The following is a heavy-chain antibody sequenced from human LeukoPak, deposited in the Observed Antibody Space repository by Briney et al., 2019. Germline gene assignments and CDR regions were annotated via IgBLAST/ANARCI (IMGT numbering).Heavy chain of an antibody. V-gene: IGHV4-59*01. D-gene: IGHD3-22*01. J-gene: IGHJ4*02. CDR1: GGSISSYY. Sequence: SETLSLTCTVSGGSISSYYWSWSRQPPGKGLEWFGSIYYSGSTYYNPSLKSRVTISVDTSKNQFSLKLSSVTAADTAVYYCARRKARYDSSGYYPSYYFDYWGQGTLVTVSS. CDR3: ARRKARYDSSGYYPSYYFDY. CDR2: IYYSGST.